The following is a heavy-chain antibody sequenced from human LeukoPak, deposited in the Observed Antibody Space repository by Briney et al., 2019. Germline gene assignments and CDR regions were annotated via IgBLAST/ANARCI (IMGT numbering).Heavy chain of an antibody. CDR2: ISVSGSTT. J-gene: IGHJ4*02. V-gene: IGHV3-23*01. CDR1: GFTFSSFA. CDR3: AKGRRFLEWLLLDS. D-gene: IGHD3-3*01. Sequence: GASLRLSCAASGFTFSSFAMSWVRQAPGKGLECVSTISVSGSTTYYADSVKGRFTISRDSFKNTLYLHMKSVRAEDTAVYYCAKGRRFLEWLLLDSWGQGILVTATS.